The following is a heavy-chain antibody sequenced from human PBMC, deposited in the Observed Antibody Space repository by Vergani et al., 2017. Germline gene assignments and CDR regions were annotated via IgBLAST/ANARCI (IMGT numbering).Heavy chain of an antibody. Sequence: EVQLLESGGGSVQPGGSLRLSCAASGFTFSSYAMSWVRQAPGKGLEWVSAISGSGGSTYYADSVKGRFTISRDNSKNTLYLQMNSLRAEDTAVYYCAKDHIVVVTGPYYFDYWGQGTLVTVSS. J-gene: IGHJ4*02. CDR3: AKDHIVVVTGPYYFDY. CDR1: GFTFSSYA. V-gene: IGHV3-23*01. CDR2: ISGSGGST. D-gene: IGHD2-21*02.